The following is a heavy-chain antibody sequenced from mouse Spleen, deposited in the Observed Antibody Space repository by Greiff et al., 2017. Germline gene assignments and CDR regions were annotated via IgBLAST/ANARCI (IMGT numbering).Heavy chain of an antibody. V-gene: IGHV1-7*01. J-gene: IGHJ3*01. CDR1: GYTFTSYW. Sequence: QVHVKQSGAELAKPGASVKLSCKASGYTFTSYWMHWVKQRPGQGLEWIGYINPSSGYTKYNQKFKDKATLTADKSSSTAYMQLSSLTYEDSAVYYCARRDYGNPFAYWGQGTLVTVSA. CDR2: INPSSGYT. D-gene: IGHD2-1*01. CDR3: ARRDYGNPFAY.